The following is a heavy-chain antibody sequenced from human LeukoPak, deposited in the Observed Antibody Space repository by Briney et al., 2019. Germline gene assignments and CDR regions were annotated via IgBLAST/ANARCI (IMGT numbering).Heavy chain of an antibody. CDR1: GYTFTSYY. CDR2: INPSGGST. V-gene: IGHV1-46*01. D-gene: IGHD6-6*01. Sequence: GAPVKVSCKASGYTFTSYYMHWVRQAPGQGLEWMGIINPSGGSTSYAQKFQGRVTMTRDTSTSTVYMELSSLRSEDTAVYYCAREVSLDSSSSGRFDYWGQGTLVTVSS. J-gene: IGHJ4*02. CDR3: AREVSLDSSSSGRFDY.